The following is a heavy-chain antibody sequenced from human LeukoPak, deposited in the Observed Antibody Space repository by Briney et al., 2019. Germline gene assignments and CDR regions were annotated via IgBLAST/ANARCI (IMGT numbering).Heavy chain of an antibody. CDR1: GFTFSSYW. CDR3: ASHPNAAAGLYYYYYMDV. CDR2: ISSSSSYI. J-gene: IGHJ6*03. Sequence: GGSLRLSCAASGFTFSSYWMNWVRQAPGKGLEWVSSISSSSSYIYYADSVKGRFTISRDNAKNSLYLQMNSLRAEDTAVYYCASHPNAAAGLYYYYYMDVWGKGTTVTVSS. D-gene: IGHD6-13*01. V-gene: IGHV3-21*01.